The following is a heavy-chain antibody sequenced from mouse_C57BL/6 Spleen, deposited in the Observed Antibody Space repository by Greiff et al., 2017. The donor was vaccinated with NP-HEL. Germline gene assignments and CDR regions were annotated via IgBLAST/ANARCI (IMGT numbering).Heavy chain of an antibody. CDR3: ARYYGRALYYAMDY. Sequence: EVKLQESGPGLVKPSQSLSLTCSVTGYSITSGYYWNWIRQFPGNKLEWMGYISYDGSNNYNPSLKNRISITRDTSKNQFFLKLNSVTTEDTATYYCARYYGRALYYAMDYWGQGTSVTVSS. CDR2: ISYDGSN. CDR1: GYSITSGYY. J-gene: IGHJ4*01. D-gene: IGHD1-1*01. V-gene: IGHV3-6*01.